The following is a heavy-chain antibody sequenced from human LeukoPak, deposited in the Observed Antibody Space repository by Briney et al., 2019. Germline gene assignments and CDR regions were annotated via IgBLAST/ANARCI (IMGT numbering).Heavy chain of an antibody. V-gene: IGHV3-21*01. D-gene: IGHD3-10*01. CDR3: ARGAPQNFSYGWGIYGNPNGFTP. CDR1: GFTFSSYS. J-gene: IGHJ2*01. CDR2: ISSSSSYI. Sequence: GGSLRLSCAASGFTFSSYSMNWVRQAPGKGLEWVSSISSSSSYIYYADSVKGRFTISRDNAKNSLYLQMNSLRAEDTAVYYCARGAPQNFSYGWGIYGNPNGFTPGGRGPLFPASS.